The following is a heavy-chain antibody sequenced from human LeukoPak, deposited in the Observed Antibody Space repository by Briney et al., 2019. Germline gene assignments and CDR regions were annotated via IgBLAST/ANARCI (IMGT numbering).Heavy chain of an antibody. CDR2: IYYSGST. V-gene: IGHV4-30-2*01. CDR3: ARGVNYGSGSYYLSPWFDP. Sequence: SETLSLTCTVSGGSISSGGHSWSWIRQPPGKGLEWIGYIYYSGSTYYNPSLKSRVTISVDRSKNQFSLKLSSVTAADTAVYYCARGVNYGSGSYYLSPWFDPWGQGTLVTVSS. D-gene: IGHD3-10*01. J-gene: IGHJ5*02. CDR1: GGSISSGGHS.